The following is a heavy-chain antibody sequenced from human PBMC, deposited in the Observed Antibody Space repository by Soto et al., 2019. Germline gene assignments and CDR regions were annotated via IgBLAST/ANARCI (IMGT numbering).Heavy chain of an antibody. CDR2: IGTAGDT. J-gene: IGHJ4*02. Sequence: EVQLVESGGGLVQPGGSLRLSCAASGFTFSSYDTHWVRQATGKGLEWVSAIGTAGDTYYPGSVKGRFTISRENAKNSLYLQMNSLRAGDTAVYYCARGTRYDSSGYYFDYWGQGTLVTVSS. V-gene: IGHV3-13*04. CDR3: ARGTRYDSSGYYFDY. CDR1: GFTFSSYD. D-gene: IGHD3-22*01.